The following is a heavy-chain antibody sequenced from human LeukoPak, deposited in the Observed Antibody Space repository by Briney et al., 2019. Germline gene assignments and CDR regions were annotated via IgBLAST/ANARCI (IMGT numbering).Heavy chain of an antibody. CDR3: ARTSYDFWSGYYSDAFDI. V-gene: IGHV4-28*01. CDR1: GYSISSSNW. Sequence: SDTLSLTCAVSGYSISSSNWWGWIRPPPGKGLEWIGYIYYSGSTYYNPSLKSRVTMSVDTSKNQFSLKLSSVTAVDTAVYYCARTSYDFWSGYYSDAFDIWGQGTMVTVSS. CDR2: IYYSGST. J-gene: IGHJ3*02. D-gene: IGHD3-3*01.